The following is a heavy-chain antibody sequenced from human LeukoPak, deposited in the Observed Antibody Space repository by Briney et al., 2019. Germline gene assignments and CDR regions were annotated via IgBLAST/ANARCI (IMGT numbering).Heavy chain of an antibody. CDR2: ISKSSTYI. V-gene: IGHV3-21*01. CDR3: ARDLFDFYTWGSYGSFDI. J-gene: IGHJ3*02. Sequence: PGGSLRLSCAASGFNFSTHNMNWVRQAPGKGLEWVSSISKSSTYIYYTDSVKGRFTIPRDNAKNSLYLQMNSLRAEDTAVYYCARDLFDFYTWGSYGSFDIWGQGTMVTVSS. D-gene: IGHD3-16*01. CDR1: GFNFSTHN.